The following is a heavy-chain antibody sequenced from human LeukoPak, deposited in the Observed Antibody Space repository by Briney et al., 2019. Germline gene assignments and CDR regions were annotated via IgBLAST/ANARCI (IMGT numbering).Heavy chain of an antibody. CDR2: ISPNSGGT. D-gene: IGHD6-19*01. V-gene: IGHV1-2*02. CDR3: ARDLGHRSGWHFDY. J-gene: IGHJ4*02. Sequence: ASVKVSCNASGYTFTAYYIHWVRQAPGQGLEWMGWISPNSGGTDYAQKFQDRVTMTSDTSISTAYMELSRLRSDGTAVYYCARDLGHRSGWHFDYWGQGTLVTVSS. CDR1: GYTFTAYY.